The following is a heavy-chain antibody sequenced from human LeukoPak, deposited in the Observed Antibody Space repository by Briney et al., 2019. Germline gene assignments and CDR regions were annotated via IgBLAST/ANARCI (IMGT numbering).Heavy chain of an antibody. Sequence: GGSLRLSCAASGFTFSSYAMSWVRQAPGKGLEWVSAISGSGGSTYYADSVKGRFTISRDNSKNTLYLQMNSLGAEDTAVYYCAKGSGIQLWLKPFDYWGQGTLVTVSS. D-gene: IGHD5-18*01. J-gene: IGHJ4*02. CDR1: GFTFSSYA. CDR3: AKGSGIQLWLKPFDY. V-gene: IGHV3-23*01. CDR2: ISGSGGST.